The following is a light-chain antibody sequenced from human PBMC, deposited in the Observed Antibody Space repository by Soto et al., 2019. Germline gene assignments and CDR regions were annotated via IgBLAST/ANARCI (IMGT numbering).Light chain of an antibody. CDR1: QNVGSNY. J-gene: IGKJ2*01. Sequence: EIVLTQSPGTLSLSPGERATLSCRASQNVGSNYLAWYQQKPGQAPRLLIYVASSRATGIPDRFSGSGSGTDFTLTISRLAPEDFAVYYCQQYGTSPFTFGQGTKLE. CDR3: QQYGTSPFT. CDR2: VAS. V-gene: IGKV3-20*01.